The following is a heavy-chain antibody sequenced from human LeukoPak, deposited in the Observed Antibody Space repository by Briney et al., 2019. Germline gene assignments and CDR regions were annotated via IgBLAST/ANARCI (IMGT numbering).Heavy chain of an antibody. CDR2: ISYDGSNK. J-gene: IGHJ5*02. Sequence: GGSLRLSCAASGFTFSYSGIHWVRQAPGKGLEWVATISYDGSNKYYADSVKGRFTISRDNSKNTLYLQMSSLRAEDTSVYYCARDTNGDGWFDPWGQGTLVTVSS. CDR3: ARDTNGDGWFDP. CDR1: GFTFSYSG. D-gene: IGHD4-17*01. V-gene: IGHV3-30*03.